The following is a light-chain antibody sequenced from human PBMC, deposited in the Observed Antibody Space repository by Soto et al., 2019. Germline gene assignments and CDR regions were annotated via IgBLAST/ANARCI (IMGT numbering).Light chain of an antibody. CDR3: QQVNSYPLT. CDR1: QGISSF. V-gene: IGKV1-9*01. Sequence: DIQLTQSPPFLSASVGDRGTIICRASQGISSFLAWYQQKPGKAPKLLISGASTVERGVPSRFSGSGSGAEFTLTISSLQPEDFATYYCQQVNSYPLTFGPGTKVDIK. CDR2: GAS. J-gene: IGKJ3*01.